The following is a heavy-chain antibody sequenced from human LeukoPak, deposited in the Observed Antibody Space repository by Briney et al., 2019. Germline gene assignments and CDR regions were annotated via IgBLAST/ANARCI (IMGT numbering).Heavy chain of an antibody. CDR1: GGPISSYY. Sequence: SETLSLTCTVSGGPISSYYWSWIRHPPGKGLEWIGYIYYSGSTNYNPSLKSRVTISVDTSQNQFSLKLSSVAAADTAVYYCARGSGYYDSSGYESDAFDIWGQGTMVSVSS. D-gene: IGHD3-22*01. CDR2: IYYSGST. CDR3: ARGSGYYDSSGYESDAFDI. J-gene: IGHJ3*02. V-gene: IGHV4-59*01.